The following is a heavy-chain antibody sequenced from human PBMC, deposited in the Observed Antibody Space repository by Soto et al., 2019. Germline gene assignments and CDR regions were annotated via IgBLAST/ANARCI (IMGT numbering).Heavy chain of an antibody. CDR2: IYHSGST. CDR1: GGSISSSNW. Sequence: SETLSLTCAVSGGSISSSNWWSWVRQPPGKGLEWIGEIYHSGSTNYNPSLKSRVTISVDKSKNQFSLKLSSVTAADTAVYYCAREGVGATISFFAEYFQHWGQGTLVTVSP. CDR3: AREGVGATISFFAEYFQH. J-gene: IGHJ1*01. V-gene: IGHV4-4*02. D-gene: IGHD1-26*01.